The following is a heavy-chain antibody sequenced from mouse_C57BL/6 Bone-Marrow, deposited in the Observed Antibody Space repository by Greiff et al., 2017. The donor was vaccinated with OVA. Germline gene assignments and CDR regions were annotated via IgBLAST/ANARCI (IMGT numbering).Heavy chain of an antibody. CDR3: ARDDCYYVAY. J-gene: IGHJ3*01. CDR1: GYTFTSYW. CDR2: IDPSDSYT. D-gene: IGHD2-3*01. V-gene: IGHV1-69*01. Sequence: VQLQQPGAELVMPGASVKLSCKASGYTFTSYWMHWVKQRPGQGLEWIGEIDPSDSYTNYNQKFTGKCTLTVYKSSSTAYVQLSSLTSEDAAVYYCARDDCYYVAYWGQGTLVTVSA.